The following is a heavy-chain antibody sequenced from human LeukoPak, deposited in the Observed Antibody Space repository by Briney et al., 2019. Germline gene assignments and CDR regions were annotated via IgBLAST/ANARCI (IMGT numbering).Heavy chain of an antibody. CDR1: GGSISSSSYY. CDR3: ARHPYYDFWSGPARDY. J-gene: IGHJ4*02. Sequence: SETLSLTCTVSGGSISSSSYYWGWIRQPPGKGLEWIGSIYYSGSTYYNPSLKSRVTISVDTSKNQFSLKLSSVTAADTAVYYCARHPYYDFWSGPARDYWGQGTLGTVSS. CDR2: IYYSGST. D-gene: IGHD3-3*01. V-gene: IGHV4-39*01.